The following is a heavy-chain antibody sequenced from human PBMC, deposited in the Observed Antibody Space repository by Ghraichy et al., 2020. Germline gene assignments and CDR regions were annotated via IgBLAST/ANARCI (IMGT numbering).Heavy chain of an antibody. CDR1: GGSISSSRYY. CDR2: IYYSGST. CDR3: AGSGWSPLRFDY. Sequence: SETLSLTCTVSGGSISSSRYYWGWIRQPPGKGLEWIGSIYYSGSTYYNPSLKSRVTISVDTSKNQFSLKLSSVTAADTAVYYCAGSGWSPLRFDYWGQGTLVTVSS. J-gene: IGHJ4*02. D-gene: IGHD6-19*01. V-gene: IGHV4-39*01.